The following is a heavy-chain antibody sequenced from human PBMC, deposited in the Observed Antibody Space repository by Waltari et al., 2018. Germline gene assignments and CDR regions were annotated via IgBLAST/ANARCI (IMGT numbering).Heavy chain of an antibody. J-gene: IGHJ4*02. CDR1: GGTFSSYA. V-gene: IGHV1-69*04. CDR3: ASPCSSTSCYDPSYFDY. Sequence: QVQLVQSGAEVKKPGSSVKVSCKASGGTFSSYAISWVRQAPGQGLEWMGGIFPILGIANYAQKFQGRVTITADESTSTAYMELSSLRSEDTAVYYCASPCSSTSCYDPSYFDYWGQGTLVTVSS. CDR2: IFPILGIA. D-gene: IGHD2-2*01.